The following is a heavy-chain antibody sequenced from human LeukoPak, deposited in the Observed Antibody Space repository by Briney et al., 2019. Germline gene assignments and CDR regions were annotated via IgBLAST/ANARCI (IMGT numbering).Heavy chain of an antibody. D-gene: IGHD6-13*01. CDR2: INHSGST. CDR3: ARGQQLVRYLDY. Sequence: SETLSLTCAVYGGSFSGYYWSCIRQPPGKGLECIGEINHSGSTNYNPSLKSRVTISVDTSKNQFSLKLSSVTAAATAVYYSARGQQLVRYLDYWGQGTLVTVSS. CDR1: GGSFSGYY. J-gene: IGHJ4*02. V-gene: IGHV4-34*01.